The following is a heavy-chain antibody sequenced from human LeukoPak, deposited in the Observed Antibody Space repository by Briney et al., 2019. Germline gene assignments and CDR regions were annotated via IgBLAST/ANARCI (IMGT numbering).Heavy chain of an antibody. CDR2: ISGSGGST. CDR3: AQVVPISAG. J-gene: IGHJ4*02. CDR1: RFTFSSYG. D-gene: IGHD6-13*01. Sequence: GGSLRLSCAASRFTFSSYGINWVRQAPGKGLEWVSAISGSGGSTYYADSVKGRFTISRDNSKNTLYLQMNSLRAEDTAVYYCAQVVPISAGWGQGTLVTVSS. V-gene: IGHV3-23*01.